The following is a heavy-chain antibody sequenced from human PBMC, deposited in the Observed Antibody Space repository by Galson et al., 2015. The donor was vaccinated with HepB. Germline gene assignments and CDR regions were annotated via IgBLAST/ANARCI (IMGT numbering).Heavy chain of an antibody. Sequence: SVKVSCKASGYTFTSYGISWVRQAPGQGLEWMGWISAYNGNTNYAQKLQGRVTMTTDTSTSTAYMELRSLRSDDTAVYYCARGAVVVVPAAIRYYYSGMDVWGQGTTVTVSS. CDR1: GYTFTSYG. D-gene: IGHD2-2*02. J-gene: IGHJ6*02. V-gene: IGHV1-18*04. CDR2: ISAYNGNT. CDR3: ARGAVVVVPAAIRYYYSGMDV.